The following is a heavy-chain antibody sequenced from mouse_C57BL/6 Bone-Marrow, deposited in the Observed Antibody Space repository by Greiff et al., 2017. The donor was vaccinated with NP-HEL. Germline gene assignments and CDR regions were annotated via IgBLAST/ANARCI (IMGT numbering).Heavy chain of an antibody. J-gene: IGHJ4*01. CDR1: GYTFTEYT. Sequence: QVQLQQSGAELVKPGASVKLSCKASGYTFTEYTIHWVKQRSGQGLEWIGWFYPGSGSIKYNEKFKDKATLTADKSSSTVYMELSRLTSEDSAVYFCARHEGGYYSNPNYYAMDYWGQGTSVTVSS. V-gene: IGHV1-62-2*01. CDR3: ARHEGGYYSNPNYYAMDY. D-gene: IGHD2-5*01. CDR2: FYPGSGSI.